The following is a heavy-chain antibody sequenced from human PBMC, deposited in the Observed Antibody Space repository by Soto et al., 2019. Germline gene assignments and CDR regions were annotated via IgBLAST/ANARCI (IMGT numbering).Heavy chain of an antibody. J-gene: IGHJ4*02. D-gene: IGHD5-18*01. Sequence: SETLSLTCTSSGGSVSSGSYYWSWIRQPPGKGLEWIGYIYYSGSTNYNPSLKSRVTISVDTSKNEFSLKLRSVTAADTAVYYCARSGIQLWTWNFDYWGQGTLVTVSS. CDR2: IYYSGST. CDR1: GGSVSSGSYY. CDR3: ARSGIQLWTWNFDY. V-gene: IGHV4-61*01.